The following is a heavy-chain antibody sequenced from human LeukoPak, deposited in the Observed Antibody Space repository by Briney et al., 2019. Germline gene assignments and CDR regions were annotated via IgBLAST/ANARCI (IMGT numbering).Heavy chain of an antibody. D-gene: IGHD4-23*01. CDR1: EFSVGSNY. V-gene: IGHV3-66*01. Sequence: GGSLRLSCAASEFSVGSNYMTWVRQAPGKGLEWVSLIYSGGSTYYADSVKGRFTISRDNSKNTLYLQMNSLRVEDTAVYYCAKDRIGGALEFWGQGTLATVSS. J-gene: IGHJ4*02. CDR2: IYSGGST. CDR3: AKDRIGGALEF.